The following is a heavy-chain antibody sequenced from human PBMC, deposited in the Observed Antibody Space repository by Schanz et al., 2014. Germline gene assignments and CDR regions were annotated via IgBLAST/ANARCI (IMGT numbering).Heavy chain of an antibody. V-gene: IGHV4-4*07. D-gene: IGHD3-10*01. J-gene: IGHJ5*02. CDR2: FYATGRT. CDR1: GASVSSFY. CDR3: ARTLVNGSRKWFVP. Sequence: QVQLQESGPGLVKPSETLSVTCAVSGASVSSFYWSWIRQPAGKGLEWIGHFYATGRTKYNPSLKSRGPMSVDTSQKQTSLKPPSVTAADTAVYYCARTLVNGSRKWFVPWGPGTQVTVSS.